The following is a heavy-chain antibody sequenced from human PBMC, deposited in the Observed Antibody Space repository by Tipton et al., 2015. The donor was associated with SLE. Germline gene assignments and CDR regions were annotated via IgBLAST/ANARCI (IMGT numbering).Heavy chain of an antibody. Sequence: SLRLSCAASGFTFSDYYMSWIRQAPGKGLEWVSAISGSGGSTYYADSVKGRFTISRDNSKNTLYLQMNSLRAEDTAVYYCAKGPRDWFDPWGQGTLVTVSS. CDR1: GFTFSDYY. CDR3: AKGPRDWFDP. CDR2: ISGSGGST. V-gene: IGHV3-23*01. J-gene: IGHJ5*02.